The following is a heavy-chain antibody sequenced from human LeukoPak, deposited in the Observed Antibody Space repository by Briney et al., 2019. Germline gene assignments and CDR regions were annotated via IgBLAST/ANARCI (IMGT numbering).Heavy chain of an antibody. CDR1: GLTFSSYS. V-gene: IGHV3-21*01. D-gene: IGHD6-19*01. Sequence: GGSLRLSCAASGLTFSSYSMNWVRQTPGKGLEWVSSISSSSSYIYYADSVKGRFTISRDNAKNSLYLQMNSLRAEDTAVYYCARDRLRSSGWFYYMDVWGKGTTVTVSS. J-gene: IGHJ6*03. CDR3: ARDRLRSSGWFYYMDV. CDR2: ISSSSSYI.